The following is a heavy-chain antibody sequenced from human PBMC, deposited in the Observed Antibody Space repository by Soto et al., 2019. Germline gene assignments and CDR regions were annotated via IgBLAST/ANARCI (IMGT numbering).Heavy chain of an antibody. D-gene: IGHD3-3*01. CDR1: GYTFTSYG. V-gene: IGHV1-18*01. J-gene: IGHJ5*02. Sequence: GASVKVSCKASGYTFTSYGISWVRQAPGQGLEWMGWISAYNGNTNYAQKLQGRVTMTTDTSTSTAYMELRSLRSDDTAVYYCARSDVWSGYYDYWFDPWGQGTLVTVSS. CDR2: ISAYNGNT. CDR3: ARSDVWSGYYDYWFDP.